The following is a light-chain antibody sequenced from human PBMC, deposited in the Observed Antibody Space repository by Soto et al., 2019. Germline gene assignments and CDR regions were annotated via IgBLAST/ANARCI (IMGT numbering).Light chain of an antibody. V-gene: IGKV3-15*01. J-gene: IGKJ4*01. CDR2: GAS. CDR1: QSVSGN. Sequence: EIVMTQSPATPSVSPGERATLSCRASQSVSGNLAWYQQKPGQPPRLLIYGASTRATGIPARFSGSGSGTEFTLTISSLQSEDFAVYYCQQYNNWTLTFGGGTKVEIK. CDR3: QQYNNWTLT.